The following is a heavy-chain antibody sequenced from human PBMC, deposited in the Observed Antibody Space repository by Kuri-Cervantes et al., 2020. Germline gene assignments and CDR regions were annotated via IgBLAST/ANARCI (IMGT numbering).Heavy chain of an antibody. V-gene: IGHV3-33*08. CDR3: ARDLGPSYYFDY. J-gene: IGHJ4*02. CDR2: IWYDGSNK. D-gene: IGHD7-27*01. Sequence: GESLKISCAASEFTFSNYGMHWVRQAPGKGLEWVAVIWYDGSNKYYADSVKGRFTISRDNSKNTLYLQMNSLRAEDTAVYYCARDLGPSYYFDYWGQGTLVTVSS. CDR1: EFTFSNYG.